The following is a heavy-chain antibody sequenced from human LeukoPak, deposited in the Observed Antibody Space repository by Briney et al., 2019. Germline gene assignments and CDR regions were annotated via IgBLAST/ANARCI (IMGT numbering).Heavy chain of an antibody. V-gene: IGHV4-39*01. CDR3: ARIGQSVHYYMDV. Sequence: SETLALTCTVSGDSVSSPTYFWGWIRHPPGKGLEWIGSIFYYGTSYYNPSLKSRVTISVDTSTNQFSLKLNSVTAADTAVYYCARIGQSVHYYMDVWGNGTTVDVSS. J-gene: IGHJ6*03. D-gene: IGHD3/OR15-3a*01. CDR1: GDSVSSPTYF. CDR2: IFYYGTS.